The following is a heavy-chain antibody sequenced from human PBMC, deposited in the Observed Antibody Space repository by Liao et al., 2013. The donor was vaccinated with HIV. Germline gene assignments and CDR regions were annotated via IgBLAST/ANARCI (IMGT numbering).Heavy chain of an antibody. CDR2: TYHSGST. V-gene: IGHV4-30-2*01. J-gene: IGHJ4*02. CDR3: ARGTIFGPDY. D-gene: IGHD3-3*01. Sequence: QVQLQQWGAGLLKPSETLSLTCAVSGGSISSGGYSWSWIRQPPGKGLEWIGYTYHSGSTNYNPSLKSRVTISVDTSKNQFSLKLSSVTAADTAVYYCARGTIFGPDYWGQGTLVTVSS. CDR1: GGSISSGGYS.